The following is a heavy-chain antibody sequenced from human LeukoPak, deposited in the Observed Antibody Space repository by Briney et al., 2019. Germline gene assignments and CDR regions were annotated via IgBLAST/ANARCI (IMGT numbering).Heavy chain of an antibody. CDR1: GFTFSNYY. Sequence: GGSLRLSCAASGFTFSNYYMHWVRQAPGKGPVWVSRINSDGSTTSYADSVKGRFTISRDNAKNTLYLEMNSLSAEDTAVYYCARDPKQGGTYWNYFDYWGQGTLVTVSP. CDR3: ARDPKQGGTYWNYFDY. D-gene: IGHD1-26*01. V-gene: IGHV3-74*01. J-gene: IGHJ4*02. CDR2: INSDGSTT.